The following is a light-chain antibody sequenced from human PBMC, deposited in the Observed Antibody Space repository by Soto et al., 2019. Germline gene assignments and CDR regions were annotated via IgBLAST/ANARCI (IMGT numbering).Light chain of an antibody. CDR3: QQSYSTSIT. Sequence: IQMTQSPSSLSAAIGDRVTITCRASQSIKNYLNWYQHKPGAAPKLLIFGASNLESGVPSRFSGSGSGTDFTLTISSLQPEDFATYYCQQSYSTSITFGQGTRLEIK. CDR1: QSIKNY. J-gene: IGKJ5*01. CDR2: GAS. V-gene: IGKV1-39*01.